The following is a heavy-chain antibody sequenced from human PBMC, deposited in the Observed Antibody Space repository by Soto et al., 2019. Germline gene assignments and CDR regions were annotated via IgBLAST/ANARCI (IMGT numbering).Heavy chain of an antibody. Sequence: PGGSLRLSCAAPGFTFSSYGMHWVRQAPGKGLEWVAVIWYDGSNKYYADSVKGRFTISRDNSKNTLYLQMNSLRAEDTAVYYCAREGYCSSTSCYSFDYWGQGTLVTVSS. D-gene: IGHD2-2*01. V-gene: IGHV3-33*01. CDR2: IWYDGSNK. CDR3: AREGYCSSTSCYSFDY. CDR1: GFTFSSYG. J-gene: IGHJ4*02.